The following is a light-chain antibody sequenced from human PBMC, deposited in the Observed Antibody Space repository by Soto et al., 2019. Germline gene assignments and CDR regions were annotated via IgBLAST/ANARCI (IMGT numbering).Light chain of an antibody. V-gene: IGLV1-40*01. Sequence: QPVLTQPPSVSGAPGQRVTISSTGSSSNIGAGYDVHWYQQLPGTAPKLLIYGNSNRPSGVPDRFSGSKSGTSASLAITGLQAEDEADYYCQSYDSSLSRVFGGGTKLTVL. CDR2: GNS. J-gene: IGLJ2*01. CDR1: SSNIGAGYD. CDR3: QSYDSSLSRV.